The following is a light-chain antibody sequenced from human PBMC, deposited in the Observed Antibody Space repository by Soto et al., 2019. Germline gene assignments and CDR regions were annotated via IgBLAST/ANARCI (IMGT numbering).Light chain of an antibody. J-gene: IGLJ1*01. CDR3: AAWDDSLSGFYV. CDR1: SSNIGSNY. Sequence: QAVVTQPPSASGTPGQRVTISCSGSSSNIGSNYVYWYQQLPGTAPKLLIYSNNQRPSGVPDRFSGSKSGTSASLAISGLRYDDEADYYCAAWDDSLSGFYVFGTGTKLTVL. CDR2: SNN. V-gene: IGLV1-47*02.